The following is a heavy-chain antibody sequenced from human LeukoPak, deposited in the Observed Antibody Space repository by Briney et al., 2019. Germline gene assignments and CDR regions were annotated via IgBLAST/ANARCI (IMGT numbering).Heavy chain of an antibody. Sequence: SQTLSLTFAISGDSVSSNSAAWNWIRQSPSRGLEWLGRTYYRSRWYNDYAVSVKSRITINPDTSKNQFSLQLNSVTPEDTAVYYCAKGYYYDGDYDHWGQGTLVTVSS. CDR1: GDSVSSNSAA. D-gene: IGHD3-22*01. V-gene: IGHV6-1*01. CDR3: AKGYYYDGDYDH. J-gene: IGHJ4*02. CDR2: TYYRSRWYN.